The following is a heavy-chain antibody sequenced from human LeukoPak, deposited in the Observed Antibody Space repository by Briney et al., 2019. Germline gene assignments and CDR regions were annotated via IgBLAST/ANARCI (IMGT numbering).Heavy chain of an antibody. CDR1: GFTLSNHW. CDR3: TRWGAGGLTLDY. Sequence: GGSLRLSRAASGFTLSNHWMTWVRQVPGRGPEWVANVNRDGSETYYLDSVKGRFTISKDNSRKTVNLQMDSLRAEDTAIYYCTRWGAGGLTLDYWGQGVLVTVSS. V-gene: IGHV3-7*01. J-gene: IGHJ4*02. D-gene: IGHD3-16*01. CDR2: VNRDGSET.